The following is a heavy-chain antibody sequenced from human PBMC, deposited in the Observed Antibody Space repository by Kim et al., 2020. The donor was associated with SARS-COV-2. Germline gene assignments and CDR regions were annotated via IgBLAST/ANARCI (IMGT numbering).Heavy chain of an antibody. CDR1: GDSVSSNSAA. D-gene: IGHD3-10*01. Sequence: SHTLSLTCLISGDSVSSNSAAWNWIRQSPSRGLEWLGRTYYRSKWSIDYALSVRGRITIDPDTSKNHFSLQLNSVTPEDTAVYYCARGLLWFGETKGDQYYFDYWGQGSLVTVPS. V-gene: IGHV6-1*01. CDR2: TYYRSKWSI. CDR3: ARGLLWFGETKGDQYYFDY. J-gene: IGHJ4*02.